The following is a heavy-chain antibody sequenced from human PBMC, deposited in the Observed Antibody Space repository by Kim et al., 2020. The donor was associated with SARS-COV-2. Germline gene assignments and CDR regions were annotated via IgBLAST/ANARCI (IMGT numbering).Heavy chain of an antibody. CDR3: AKDWWGLMVRGVIPYVDY. CDR2: ISGSGGST. CDR1: GFTFSSYA. Sequence: GGSLRLSCAASGFTFSSYAMSWVRQAPGKGLEWVSAISGSGGSTYYADSVKGRFTISRDNSKNTLYLQMNSLRAEDTAVYYCAKDWWGLMVRGVIPYVDYWGQGTLVTVSS. J-gene: IGHJ4*02. D-gene: IGHD3-10*01. V-gene: IGHV3-23*01.